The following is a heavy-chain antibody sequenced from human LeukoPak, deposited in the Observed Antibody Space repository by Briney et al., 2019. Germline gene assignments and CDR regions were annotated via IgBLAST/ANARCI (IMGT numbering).Heavy chain of an antibody. CDR1: GGSFSGYY. J-gene: IGHJ4*02. CDR3: ARGRVTLEY. D-gene: IGHD2/OR15-2a*01. V-gene: IGHV4-34*01. Sequence: PSETPSLTCAVYGGSFSGYYWSWIRQPPGKGLEWIGEINHSGSTNYNPSLKSRVTISVDTSKNQFSLKLSSVTAADTAVYYCARGRVTLEYWGQGTLVTVSS. CDR2: INHSGST.